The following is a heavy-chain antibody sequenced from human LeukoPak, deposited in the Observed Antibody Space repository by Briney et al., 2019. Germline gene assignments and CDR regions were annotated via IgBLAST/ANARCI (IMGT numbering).Heavy chain of an antibody. Sequence: SVRVSCKASGGTFSSYAISWVRQAPGQGLEWMGGIIPIFGTANYAQKFQGRVTITADESTSTAYMELSSLRSEDTAVYYCARCPSLVDGPVKTHYYYYYYMDVWGKGTTVTVSS. CDR1: GGTFSSYA. J-gene: IGHJ6*03. D-gene: IGHD4-11*01. CDR2: IIPIFGTA. V-gene: IGHV1-69*01. CDR3: ARCPSLVDGPVKTHYYYYYYMDV.